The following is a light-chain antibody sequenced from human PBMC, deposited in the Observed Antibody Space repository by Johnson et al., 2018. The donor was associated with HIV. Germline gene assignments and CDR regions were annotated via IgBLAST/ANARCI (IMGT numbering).Light chain of an antibody. J-gene: IGLJ1*01. Sequence: QSVLTQPPSVSAAPGQKVTIPCSGSSSNIGNNYASWYQQVPGTAPKLLIYDNHKRPSGIPDRFSGSKSGTSATLGITGLQTGDEADYYCGKWDSSLSALYVFGTGTKVTVL. CDR2: DNH. V-gene: IGLV1-51*01. CDR3: GKWDSSLSALYV. CDR1: SSNIGNNY.